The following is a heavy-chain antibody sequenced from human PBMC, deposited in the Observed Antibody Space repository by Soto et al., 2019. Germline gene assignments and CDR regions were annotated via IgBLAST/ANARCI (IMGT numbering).Heavy chain of an antibody. D-gene: IGHD1-26*01. CDR3: ARDGGRHSGGIDY. J-gene: IGHJ4*02. CDR2: IIPIFGTA. Sequence: QGQLVQSGAEVKKPGSSVKVSCKAAGGTFSSYAINWVRQAPGQGLEWMGEIIPIFGTANYAQKFQGRVTITAEESTSTAYMELSSLRSSDTAVYYCARDGGRHSGGIDYWGQGTLVTVSS. CDR1: GGTFSSYA. V-gene: IGHV1-69*01.